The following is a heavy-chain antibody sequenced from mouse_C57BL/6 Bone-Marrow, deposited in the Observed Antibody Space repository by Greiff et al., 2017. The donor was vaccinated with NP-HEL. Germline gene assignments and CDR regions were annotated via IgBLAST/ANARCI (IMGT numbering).Heavy chain of an antibody. CDR3: APTTEGYFGY. V-gene: IGHV1-81*01. J-gene: IGHJ2*01. Sequence: VQLQQSGAELVRPGASVKLSCKASGYTFTSYGISWVKQRPGQGLESIGEIYPRSGSTYYNEKFKGKATLTADKSTSTAYMELRSLTSEDSAVYFCAPTTEGYFGYWGQGTTLTVSS. CDR2: IYPRSGST. D-gene: IGHD1-1*01. CDR1: GYTFTSYG.